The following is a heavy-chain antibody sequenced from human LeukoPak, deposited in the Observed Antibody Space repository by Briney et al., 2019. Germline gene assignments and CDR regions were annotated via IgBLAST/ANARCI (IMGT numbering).Heavy chain of an antibody. CDR1: GFSISTFE. CDR3: AKKIVTSILGSWYFDL. J-gene: IGHJ2*01. D-gene: IGHD2-21*02. Sequence: GGSLRLPCAASGFSISTFEMNWVRQAPGKGLEWVSAIRGGGDTTFYADSVKGRFTISRDNSRNTLYLQMNSLRAEDTAIYYCAKKIVTSILGSWYFDLWGRGTLVTVSS. V-gene: IGHV3-23*01. CDR2: IRGGGDTT.